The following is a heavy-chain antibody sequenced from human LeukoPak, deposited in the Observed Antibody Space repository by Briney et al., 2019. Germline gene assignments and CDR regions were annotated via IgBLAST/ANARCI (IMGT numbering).Heavy chain of an antibody. Sequence: SVKVSCKTSGGTFTSYSFNWVRQAPGQGLEWLGRVVPMLSITNYAQKFQGRVSITADTSTITAHLDLNTLMSEDTAVYFCARGRTVGPARGTLDSWGQGTQVIVSS. CDR1: GGTFTSYS. D-gene: IGHD1-26*01. CDR2: VVPMLSIT. CDR3: ARGRTVGPARGTLDS. V-gene: IGHV1-69*02. J-gene: IGHJ5*01.